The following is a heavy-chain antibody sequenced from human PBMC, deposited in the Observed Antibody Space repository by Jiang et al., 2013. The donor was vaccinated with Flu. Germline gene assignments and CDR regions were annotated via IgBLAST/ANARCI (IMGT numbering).Heavy chain of an antibody. J-gene: IGHJ5*02. V-gene: IGHV1-69*05. Sequence: VKKPGSSVKVSCKASGGTFSSYAISWVRQAPGQGLEWMGGIIPIFGTANYAQKFQGRVTMTRDTSTSTVYMELSSLRSEDTAVYYCARDFHSGTVVVPAGFRWFDPWGQGTLVTVSS. CDR2: IIPIFGTA. CDR1: GGTFSSYA. D-gene: IGHD2-2*01. CDR3: ARDFHSGTVVVPAGFRWFDP.